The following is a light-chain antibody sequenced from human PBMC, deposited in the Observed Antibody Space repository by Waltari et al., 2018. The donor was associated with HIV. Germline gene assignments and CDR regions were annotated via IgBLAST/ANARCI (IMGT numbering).Light chain of an antibody. J-gene: IGKJ3*01. Sequence: MMTQSQATLSVSPGQRATLSCGASQSVRNRLAWYQQRPGQSPRLLIYDASTRATGVPDRFSASGSGTEFTLTITSLQSEDFALYYCQAFGGTFGPGTRV. CDR3: QAFGGT. CDR1: QSVRNR. CDR2: DAS. V-gene: IGKV3-15*01.